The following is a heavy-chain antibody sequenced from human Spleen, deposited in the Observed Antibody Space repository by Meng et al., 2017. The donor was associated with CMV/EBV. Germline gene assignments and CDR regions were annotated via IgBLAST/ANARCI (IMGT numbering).Heavy chain of an antibody. CDR2: IKHSGST. Sequence: GSLRLSCAVYGGSFSGYYWSWIRQPPGKGLEWIGEIKHSGSTNYNPSLKSRVTISVDTSKNQFSLKLSSVTAADTAGYYCATSRGLTYYYYGMDVWGQGTTVTVSS. V-gene: IGHV4-34*01. D-gene: IGHD3-10*01. J-gene: IGHJ6*01. CDR3: ATSRGLTYYYYGMDV. CDR1: GGSFSGYY.